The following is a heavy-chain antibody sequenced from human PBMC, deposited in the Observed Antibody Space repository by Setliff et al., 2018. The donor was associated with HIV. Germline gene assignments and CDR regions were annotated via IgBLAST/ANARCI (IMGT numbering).Heavy chain of an antibody. J-gene: IGHJ6*02. D-gene: IGHD3-10*01. CDR2: IYTSGST. CDR1: GGSISSGSYY. CDR3: ARGWVRGPIISPGTYFSYGLDV. V-gene: IGHV4-61*02. Sequence: PSETLSLTCTVSGGSISSGSYYWSWIRQPAGKGLEWIGRIYTSGSTNYNPSLKSRVTISVDTSKNQFSLKLTSMTAADTAVYYCARGWVRGPIISPGTYFSYGLDVWGQGTPVT.